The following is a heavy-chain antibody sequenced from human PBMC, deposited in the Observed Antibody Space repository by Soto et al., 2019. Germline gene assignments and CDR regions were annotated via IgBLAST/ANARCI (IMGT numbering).Heavy chain of an antibody. CDR2: ISAYNGNT. V-gene: IGHV1-18*04. Sequence: GASVKVSCKASGYTFTSYGISWVRQAPGQGLEWMGWISAYNGNTNYAQKLQGRVTMTTDASTSTAYMELRSLRSDDTAVYYCARVSAPYYDFWSGYYNFDYWGQGTLVTVSS. D-gene: IGHD3-3*01. CDR1: GYTFTSYG. CDR3: ARVSAPYYDFWSGYYNFDY. J-gene: IGHJ4*02.